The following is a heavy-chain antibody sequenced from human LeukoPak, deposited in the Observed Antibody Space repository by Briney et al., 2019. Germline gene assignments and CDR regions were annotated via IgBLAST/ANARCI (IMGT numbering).Heavy chain of an antibody. V-gene: IGHV4-4*07. J-gene: IGHJ5*02. CDR1: GGSISSYY. CDR3: AREGMGYYDSSGPEDWFDP. Sequence: PSETLSLTCTVSGGSISSYYWSWIRQPAGKGLEWIRRIYTSGRTNYNPSLKSRVTMSVDTSKNQFSLKLSSVTAADTAVYYCAREGMGYYDSSGPEDWFDPWGQGTLVTVSS. CDR2: IYTSGRT. D-gene: IGHD3-22*01.